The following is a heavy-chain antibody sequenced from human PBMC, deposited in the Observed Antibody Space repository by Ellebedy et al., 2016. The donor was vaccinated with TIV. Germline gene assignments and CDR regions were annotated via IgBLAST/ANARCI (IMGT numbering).Heavy chain of an antibody. V-gene: IGHV1-69*13. CDR3: ARVVGATNPYYYYGMDV. CDR1: GGTFSSYA. D-gene: IGHD1-26*01. CDR2: IIPIFGTA. Sequence: SVKVSXKASGGTFSSYAISWVRQAPGQGLEWMGGIIPIFGTANYAQKFQGRVTITADESTSTAYMELSSLRSEDTAVYYCARVVGATNPYYYYGMDVWGQGTTVTVSS. J-gene: IGHJ6*02.